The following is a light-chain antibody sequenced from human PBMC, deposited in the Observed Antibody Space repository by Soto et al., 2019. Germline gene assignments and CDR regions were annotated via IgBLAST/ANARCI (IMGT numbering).Light chain of an antibody. V-gene: IGLV2-14*03. CDR1: SRDVTDSDS. CDR3: VSYTNPGTYV. J-gene: IGLJ1*01. Sequence: QSVLTQPASVSGSPGQSVTISCAGASRDVTDSDSVSWYQHRPGEAPELKILDFTYRHSGVSDRFSGSLSADTASLTISGLQVEDEGDYYCVSYTNPGTYVFGPGTKVTAL. CDR2: DFT.